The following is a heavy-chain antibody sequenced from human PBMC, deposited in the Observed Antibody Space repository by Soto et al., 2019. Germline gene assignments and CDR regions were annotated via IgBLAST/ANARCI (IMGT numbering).Heavy chain of an antibody. V-gene: IGHV2-5*02. Sequence: QITLKESGPPLVKPTQTLTLTCTFSGFSLTTSGVGVGWIRQPPGKALEWLALIYWDDDKRYSPSLKSRLTSPKDTSRNHVVLTMTYMDPVDTATYFCAHRDGFGEFDSWGPGTLVSVSA. CDR2: IYWDDDK. J-gene: IGHJ5*01. CDR1: GFSLTTSGVG. CDR3: AHRDGFGEFDS. D-gene: IGHD3-10*01.